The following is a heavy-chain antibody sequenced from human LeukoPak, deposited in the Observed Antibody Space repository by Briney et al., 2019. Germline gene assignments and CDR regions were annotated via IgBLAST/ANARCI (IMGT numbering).Heavy chain of an antibody. CDR3: ASADPEKLELYYYDSSGYPYGMDV. Sequence: SVKVSCKASGGTFSSYAISWVRQAPGQGLEWMGGIIPIFGTANYAQKFQGRVTITADESTSTAYMELSSLRSEDTAVYCCASADPEKLELYYYDSSGYPYGMDVWGQGTTVTVSS. J-gene: IGHJ6*02. CDR1: GGTFSSYA. V-gene: IGHV1-69*13. CDR2: IIPIFGTA. D-gene: IGHD3-22*01.